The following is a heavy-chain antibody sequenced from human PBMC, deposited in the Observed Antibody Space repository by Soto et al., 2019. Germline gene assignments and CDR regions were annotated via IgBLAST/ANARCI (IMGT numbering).Heavy chain of an antibody. D-gene: IGHD1-26*01. V-gene: IGHV3-33*01. CDR3: AREVDGGSYYPYYYYYGMDV. CDR2: IWYDGSNK. Sequence: GGSLRLSCAASGFTFSSYGMHWVRQAPGKGLEWVAVIWYDGSNKYYVDSVKGRFTISRDNSKNTLYLQMNSLRAEDTAVYYCAREVDGGSYYPYYYYYGMDVWGQGTTVTVSS. CDR1: GFTFSSYG. J-gene: IGHJ6*02.